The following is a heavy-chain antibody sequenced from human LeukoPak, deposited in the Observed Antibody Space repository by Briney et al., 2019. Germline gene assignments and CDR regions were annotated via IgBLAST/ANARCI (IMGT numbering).Heavy chain of an antibody. CDR2: IYGGGNI. J-gene: IGHJ4*02. Sequence: GGSLRLSCAASGFTVSSNYMNWVRQAPGEGLEWVSVIYGGGNIYYAGSVKGRFTISRDNSKNTLFLQMNILRAEDTAVYYCARAAYDSSGYLTLWGQGTLVAVSS. D-gene: IGHD3-22*01. CDR3: ARAAYDSSGYLTL. CDR1: GFTVSSNY. V-gene: IGHV3-53*01.